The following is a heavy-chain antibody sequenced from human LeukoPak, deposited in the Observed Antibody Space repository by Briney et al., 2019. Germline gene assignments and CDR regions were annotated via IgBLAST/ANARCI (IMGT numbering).Heavy chain of an antibody. D-gene: IGHD3-3*01. V-gene: IGHV4-59*08. CDR2: IYYSGST. J-gene: IGHJ4*02. CDR3: ASSEKDEVLRFLEWSPGSDY. Sequence: SETLSLTCTVSGGSISNYYWSWIRQPPGKGLEWIGYIYYSGSTNYNPSLKSRVTILVDTSKNQFTLKLSSMTAADTAVYYCASSEKDEVLRFLEWSPGSDYWGQGTLVTVSS. CDR1: GGSISNYY.